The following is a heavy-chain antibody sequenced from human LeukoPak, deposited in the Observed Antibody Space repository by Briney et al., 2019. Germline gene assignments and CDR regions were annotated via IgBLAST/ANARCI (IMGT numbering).Heavy chain of an antibody. Sequence: SEALSLTCTVSGGSISSSSYYWGWIRQPPGKGLEWIGSIYYSGSTYYNPSLKSRVAISVDTSKNQFSLKLSSVTAADTAVYYCARVRGGGGSYLLFSVFDYWGQGTLVTVSS. CDR2: IYYSGST. CDR1: GGSISSSSYY. CDR3: ARVRGGGGSYLLFSVFDY. D-gene: IGHD1-26*01. V-gene: IGHV4-39*01. J-gene: IGHJ4*02.